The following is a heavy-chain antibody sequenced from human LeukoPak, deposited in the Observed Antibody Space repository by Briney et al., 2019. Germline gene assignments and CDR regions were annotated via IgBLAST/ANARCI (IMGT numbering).Heavy chain of an antibody. J-gene: IGHJ4*02. V-gene: IGHV4-4*07. CDR1: GGSISSYY. D-gene: IGHD1-26*01. CDR3: ASSKSGTYYFDY. CDR2: IYTSGST. Sequence: SETLSLTCTVSGGSISSYYWAWIRQPAGKGLEWIGRIYTSGSTNYNPSLKSRVTMSVDTSKDQFSLKLSSVTAADTAMYYCASSKSGTYYFDYWGQGTLVTVSS.